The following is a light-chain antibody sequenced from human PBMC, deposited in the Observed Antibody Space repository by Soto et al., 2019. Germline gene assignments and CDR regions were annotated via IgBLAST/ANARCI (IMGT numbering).Light chain of an antibody. J-gene: IGKJ1*01. V-gene: IGKV3-15*01. CDR1: QSISAN. CDR3: QQYNNWPRT. Sequence: EIVMTQSPATLSVSPGDRATLSCRASQSISANLAWYQQKPGQTPRLLIYGASTRASGVPAKFSGSWSGTGFTLTISSLQSEDFAVYDCQQYNNWPRTFGQGTKVDIK. CDR2: GAS.